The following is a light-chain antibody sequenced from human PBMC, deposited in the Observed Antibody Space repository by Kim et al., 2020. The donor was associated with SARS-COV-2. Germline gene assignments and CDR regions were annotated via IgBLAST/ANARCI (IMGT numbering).Light chain of an antibody. V-gene: IGLV3-1*01. Sequence: PGQTASIPCSGDKLGDKYACWYQQKPGQSPVLVIYQDSKRPAGIPERFSGSNSGNTATLTISGTQAMDEADYYCQAWDSSTASYVFGTGTKVTVL. CDR3: QAWDSSTASYV. J-gene: IGLJ1*01. CDR1: KLGDKY. CDR2: QDS.